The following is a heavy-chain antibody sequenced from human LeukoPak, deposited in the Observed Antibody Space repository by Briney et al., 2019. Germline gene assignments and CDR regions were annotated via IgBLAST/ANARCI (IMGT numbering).Heavy chain of an antibody. V-gene: IGHV3-30*03. CDR1: GFNFINYA. J-gene: IGHJ1*01. Sequence: PGGSLRLSCAASGFNFINYAMHWARQAPGKGLEWLAVISFDGSEKQYAASVKGRVSISRDNSNNKVFLQLSDLRGDDTAVYYCVRPPFPATVREYYFGWWGQGTLVSVSP. D-gene: IGHD3-10*01. CDR2: ISFDGSEK. CDR3: VRPPFPATVREYYFGW.